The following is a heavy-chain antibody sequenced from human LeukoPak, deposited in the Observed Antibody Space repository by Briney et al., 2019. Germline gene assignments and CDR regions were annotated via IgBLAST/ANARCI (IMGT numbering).Heavy chain of an antibody. CDR2: SYTGGNT. CDR1: GFTVSSNY. J-gene: IGHJ4*02. V-gene: IGHV3-66*01. Sequence: PGGSLRLSCAASGFTVSSNYMSWVRQAPGKGLEWVSVSYTGGNTHYPDSVKGRFTLSRGNSKNTVYLQMNSLRVEDTAMYYCASISDLLYYFDSWGQGTLVTVSS. CDR3: ASISDLLYYFDS.